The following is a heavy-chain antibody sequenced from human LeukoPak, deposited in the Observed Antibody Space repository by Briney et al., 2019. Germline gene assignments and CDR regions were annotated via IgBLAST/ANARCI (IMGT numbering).Heavy chain of an antibody. CDR3: ARAPPLVWSGQPFDY. V-gene: IGHV1-2*02. J-gene: IGHJ4*02. Sequence: ASVKLSCTASGYTFTGYYMHWVRQAPGQGLEWMGWINPNSGGTNYAQKFQGRVTMTRDTSISTAYMELSRLRSDDTAAYYCARAPPLVWSGQPFDYWGQGTLVTVSS. CDR2: INPNSGGT. D-gene: IGHD3-3*01. CDR1: GYTFTGYY.